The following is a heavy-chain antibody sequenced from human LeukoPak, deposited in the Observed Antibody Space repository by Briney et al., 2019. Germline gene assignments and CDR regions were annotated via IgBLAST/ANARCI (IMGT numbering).Heavy chain of an antibody. CDR3: ARGSGWNAFDI. CDR1: GGTFSSYA. D-gene: IGHD6-19*01. V-gene: IGHV1-69*06. J-gene: IGHJ3*02. Sequence: ASVKVSCKASGGTFSSYAISWVRQAPGQGLEWMGGIIPIFGTANYAQKFQGRVTITADKSTSTAYMELSSLRAEDTAVYYCARGSGWNAFDIWGQGTMVTVSS. CDR2: IIPIFGTA.